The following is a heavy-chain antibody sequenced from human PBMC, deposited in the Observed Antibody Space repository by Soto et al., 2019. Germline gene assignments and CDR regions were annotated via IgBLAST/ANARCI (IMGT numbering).Heavy chain of an antibody. J-gene: IGHJ4*02. V-gene: IGHV1-69*13. CDR2: ITPLFGTP. Sequence: SVKVSCKASGGTFNKYAIDWVRQAPGQGLEWMGGITPLFGTPNYAQRFQGRVTISADEVTSTAYMELRSLRSDDTGVYYCARQFDYDTRGYYYAYWGQGNLVTVSS. CDR1: GGTFNKYA. D-gene: IGHD3-22*01. CDR3: ARQFDYDTRGYYYAY.